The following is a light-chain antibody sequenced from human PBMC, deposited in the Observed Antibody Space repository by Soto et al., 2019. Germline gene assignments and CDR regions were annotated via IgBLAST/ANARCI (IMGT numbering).Light chain of an antibody. CDR3: LQDYNYPIT. V-gene: IGKV1-6*01. J-gene: IGKJ5*01. Sequence: IQMTQSPSTLSGSVGDRVTITCRASQSVNRWLAWYQQKPGKAPKLLIYAASSLQSGVPSRFSGSGSGTDFTLTISSLQPEDFATYYCLQDYNYPITFGQGTRLEIK. CDR1: QSVNRW. CDR2: AAS.